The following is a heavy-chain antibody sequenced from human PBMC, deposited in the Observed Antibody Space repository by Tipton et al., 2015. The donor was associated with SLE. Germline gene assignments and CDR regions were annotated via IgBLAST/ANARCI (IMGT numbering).Heavy chain of an antibody. CDR2: IRYDGSNK. CDR1: GFTFSSYA. V-gene: IGHV3-30*04. D-gene: IGHD6-19*01. Sequence: SLRLSCSASGFTFSSYAMHWVRQAPGKGLEWVAFIRYDGSNKYYADSVKGRFTISRDNTKNSLYLQMNSLRAGDTAVYYCARDGVAVPGPYFEYWGQGTLVTVSS. CDR3: ARDGVAVPGPYFEY. J-gene: IGHJ4*02.